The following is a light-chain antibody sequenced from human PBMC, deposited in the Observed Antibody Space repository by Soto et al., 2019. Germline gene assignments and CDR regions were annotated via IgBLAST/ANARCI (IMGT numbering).Light chain of an antibody. V-gene: IGKV3-15*01. CDR2: GAS. J-gene: IGKJ1*01. CDR1: QTVNTF. CDR3: QQYSNWPET. Sequence: ETVMTQSPATLSVSPGERATLSCRASQTVNTFLAWYQQKPDQAPRLLIYGASTRASGVPARFSGSGSGTEFTLTISSLQFEDFAVYYCQQYSNWPETFGQGTKVDIK.